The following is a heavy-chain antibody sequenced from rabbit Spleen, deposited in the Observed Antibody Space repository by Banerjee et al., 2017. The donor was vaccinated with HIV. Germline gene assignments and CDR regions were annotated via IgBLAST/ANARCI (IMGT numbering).Heavy chain of an antibody. Sequence: QQQLEESGGGLVKPGGTLTLTCKASGFDFSSNVMCWVRQAPGKGPEWIGCIASSGSTNYASWVNGRFTITRSTSLNTVTLQMTTLISADTATYFCARGKFNAFDTWGQGTLVTVS. V-gene: IGHV1S47*01. CDR2: IASSGST. CDR1: GFDFSSNV. CDR3: ARGKFNAFDT. J-gene: IGHJ2*01.